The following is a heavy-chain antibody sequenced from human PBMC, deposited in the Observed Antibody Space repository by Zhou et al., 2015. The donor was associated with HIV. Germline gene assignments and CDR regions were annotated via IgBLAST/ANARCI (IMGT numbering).Heavy chain of an antibody. J-gene: IGHJ5*02. V-gene: IGHV1-69*01. CDR3: ATEVGATRKWFDP. D-gene: IGHD1-26*01. CDR1: GGTFSSYA. CDR2: IIPIFGTA. Sequence: VQSGAEVKKPGSSVKVSCKASGGTFSSYAINWVRQAPGQGLEWMGGIIPIFGTANYAQKFQDRVTIIADESTSTAYMELSSLRSEDTAVYYCATEVGATRKWFDPWGQGTLVTVSS.